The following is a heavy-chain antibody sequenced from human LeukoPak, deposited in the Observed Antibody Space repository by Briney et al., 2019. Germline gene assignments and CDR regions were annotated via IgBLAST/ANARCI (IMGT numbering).Heavy chain of an antibody. CDR2: ISSSSYI. CDR3: ARADYCSGGSCYPN. V-gene: IGHV3-21*01. Sequence: GGFLRLSCAASGFTFSSYSMNWVRQAPGKGLEWVSSISSSSYIYYADSVKGRFTISRDNAKNSLYLQMNSLRAEDTAVYYCARADYCSGGSCYPNWGQGTLVTVSS. J-gene: IGHJ1*01. D-gene: IGHD2-15*01. CDR1: GFTFSSYS.